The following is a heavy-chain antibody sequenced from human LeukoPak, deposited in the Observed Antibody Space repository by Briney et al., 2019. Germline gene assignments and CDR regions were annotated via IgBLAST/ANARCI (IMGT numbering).Heavy chain of an antibody. Sequence: PGGSLRLSCAASGFTFSSYSVNWVRQAPGKGLEWVSCISSSSSYIHYADSVKGRFTISRDNAKNSLYPQMNSLRAEDTAVYYCARDRHYSDSSGYWTSSYYYMDVWGKGTTVTVSS. CDR2: ISSSSSYI. CDR3: ARDRHYSDSSGYWTSSYYYMDV. CDR1: GFTFSSYS. D-gene: IGHD3-22*01. V-gene: IGHV3-21*01. J-gene: IGHJ6*03.